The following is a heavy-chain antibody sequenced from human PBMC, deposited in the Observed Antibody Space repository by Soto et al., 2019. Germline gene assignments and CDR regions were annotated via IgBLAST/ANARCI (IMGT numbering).Heavy chain of an antibody. V-gene: IGHV3-15*01. CDR2: IKSKSDDGTT. D-gene: IGHD1-26*01. Sequence: GGSLRLSCAGSGFIFSNVWMNWVRQAPGKGLEWVGHIKSKSDDGTTDYAAPVKGRFTISRDDSKNTLYLEMNSLQSEDTALYYCNTYGVGATNRWFDPWGQGTLVTAPQ. CDR1: GFIFSNVW. CDR3: NTYGVGATNRWFDP. J-gene: IGHJ5*01.